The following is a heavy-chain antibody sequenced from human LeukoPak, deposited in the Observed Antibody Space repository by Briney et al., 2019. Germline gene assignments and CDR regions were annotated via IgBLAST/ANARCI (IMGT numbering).Heavy chain of an antibody. CDR1: GYTFTSYG. J-gene: IGHJ6*02. V-gene: IGHV1-18*01. D-gene: IGHD3-22*01. Sequence: GASVKVSCKASGYTFTSYGISWVRQAPGQGLEWMGWISAYNGNTNYAQKLQGRVTMTTDTSTSTAYMELRSLRSDDTAVYYCARDYHNYYDSSGYYKAFRVDYYYGMDVWGQGTTVTVSS. CDR3: ARDYHNYYDSSGYYKAFRVDYYYGMDV. CDR2: ISAYNGNT.